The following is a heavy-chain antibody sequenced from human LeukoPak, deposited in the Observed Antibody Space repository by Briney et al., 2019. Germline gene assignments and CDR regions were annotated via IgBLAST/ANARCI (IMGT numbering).Heavy chain of an antibody. J-gene: IGHJ4*02. Sequence: PGGSLRLSCAASGFTVSNNYMSWVRQAPGKGLEWVSVIYSGGSTFYADSVKGRFSISRDDSKNTLYLQMDSLRAEDTAVYYCARDPQTGPPDYFDYWGQGTLVTVSS. CDR2: IYSGGST. D-gene: IGHD3-10*01. CDR1: GFTVSNNY. CDR3: ARDPQTGPPDYFDY. V-gene: IGHV3-66*02.